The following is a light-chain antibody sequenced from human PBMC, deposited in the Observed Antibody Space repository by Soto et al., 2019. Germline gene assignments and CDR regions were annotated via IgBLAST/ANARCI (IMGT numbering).Light chain of an antibody. Sequence: EILLTQSPGTLSLSPGERATLSCRASQSVTSSYLAWYHQKPGQAPRLLIYGASRRATGIPHRFSGSGSGTDFTLTISRLEPEDFAVYYCQQYSRSPTFGQGTKVEIK. CDR2: GAS. CDR3: QQYSRSPT. CDR1: QSVTSSY. J-gene: IGKJ1*01. V-gene: IGKV3-20*01.